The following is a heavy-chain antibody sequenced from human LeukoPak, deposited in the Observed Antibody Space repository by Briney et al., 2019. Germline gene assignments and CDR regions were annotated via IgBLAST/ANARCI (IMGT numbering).Heavy chain of an antibody. Sequence: GASVKVSCKASGYTFTGYYMHWVRQAPGQGLEWMGWINPNSGGTNYAQKFQGRVTMTRDTSISTAYMELSRLRSDDTAVYYCARGPPTRLVRRDGYNLVYFDYWGQGTLVTVSS. J-gene: IGHJ4*02. CDR2: INPNSGGT. CDR3: ARGPPTRLVRRDGYNLVYFDY. V-gene: IGHV1-2*02. D-gene: IGHD5-24*01. CDR1: GYTFTGYY.